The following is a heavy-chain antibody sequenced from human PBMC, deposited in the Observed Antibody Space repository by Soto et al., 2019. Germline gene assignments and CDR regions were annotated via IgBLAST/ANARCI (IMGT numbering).Heavy chain of an antibody. CDR3: AKNPEGIAAAGNTDY. V-gene: IGHV3-23*01. CDR1: GFTFSSYA. CDR2: ISGSGGST. J-gene: IGHJ4*02. D-gene: IGHD6-13*01. Sequence: PGGSLRLSCVASGFTFSSYAMSWVRQAPGKGLEWVSAISGSGGSTYYADSVKGRFTISRDNSKNTLYLQMNRLRAEDTAVYYCAKNPEGIAAAGNTDYWGEGTLVTVSS.